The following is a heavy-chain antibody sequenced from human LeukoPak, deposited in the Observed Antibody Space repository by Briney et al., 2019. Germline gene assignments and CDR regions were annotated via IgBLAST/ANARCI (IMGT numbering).Heavy chain of an antibody. V-gene: IGHV3-30-3*01. D-gene: IGHD5-12*01. J-gene: IGHJ4*02. CDR2: TSYDGSNK. CDR1: GFTFSSYA. CDR3: ARGPPRGDIVATIDC. Sequence: GSLRLSCAASGFTFSSYAMHWVRQAPGKGLEWVAVTSYDGSNKYYADSVKGRFTISRDNSKNTLYLQMNSLRAEDTAVYYCARGPPRGDIVATIDCWGQGTLVTVSS.